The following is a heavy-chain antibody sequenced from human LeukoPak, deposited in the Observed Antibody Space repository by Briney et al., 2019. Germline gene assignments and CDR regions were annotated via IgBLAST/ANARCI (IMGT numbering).Heavy chain of an antibody. Sequence: SETLSLTCAVYGGSFSGYYWSWIRRPPGKGLEWIGEINHSGSTNYNPSLKSRVTISVDTSKNQFSLKLSSVTAADTAVYYCARGDDYSNYGPDYWGQGTLVTVSS. CDR3: ARGDDYSNYGPDY. CDR2: INHSGST. D-gene: IGHD4-11*01. J-gene: IGHJ4*02. V-gene: IGHV4-34*01. CDR1: GGSFSGYY.